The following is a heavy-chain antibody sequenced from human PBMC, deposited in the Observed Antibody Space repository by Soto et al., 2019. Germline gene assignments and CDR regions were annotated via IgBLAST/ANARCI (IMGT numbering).Heavy chain of an antibody. V-gene: IGHV4-38-2*01. D-gene: IGHD3-3*01. J-gene: IGHJ1*01. CDR1: GDSISRCYY. CDR2: IYHSGTT. Sequence: PSETLSLTCAVSGDSISRCYYWAWIRQPPGKGLEYIGSIYHSGTTYYNPSLMSRGTISVDTSKNQFSLNLRSVTAEDSAVYYCEITDNVGYYQHFGQGNLVTGSS. CDR3: EITDNVGYYQH.